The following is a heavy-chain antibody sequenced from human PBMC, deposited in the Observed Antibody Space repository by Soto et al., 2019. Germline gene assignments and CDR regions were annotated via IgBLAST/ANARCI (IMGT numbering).Heavy chain of an antibody. CDR2: IPFDGSER. CDR1: GFTFNNYV. J-gene: IGHJ6*02. CDR3: AKSKRGLDSSSSGLDV. Sequence: GGSLRLSCAASGFTFNNYVMHWVRQAPGKGLEWVADIPFDGSERYYADSVKGRFIISRDSSKNTLYLQMNSLRIEDTAVYYCAKSKRGLDSSSSGLDVWGQGTTVTVSS. D-gene: IGHD6-6*01. V-gene: IGHV3-30*02.